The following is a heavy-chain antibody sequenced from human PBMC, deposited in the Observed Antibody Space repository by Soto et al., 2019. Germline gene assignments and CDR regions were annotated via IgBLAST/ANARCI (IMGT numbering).Heavy chain of an antibody. CDR2: ISGSGGTT. CDR1: GFTFGNFA. D-gene: IGHD2-15*01. CDR3: GGTPYYYSHMDV. J-gene: IGHJ6*03. Sequence: GGSLRLSCAASGFTFGNFAMNWVRQAPGKGLEWVSSISGSGGTTYYADSVKGRFTISRDNSKDTLYLQMNSLRAGDTAVYFCGGTPYYYSHMDVWGKGTTVTVSS. V-gene: IGHV3-23*01.